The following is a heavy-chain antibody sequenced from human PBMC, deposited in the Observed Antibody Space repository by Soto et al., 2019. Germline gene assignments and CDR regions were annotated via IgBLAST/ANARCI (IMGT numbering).Heavy chain of an antibody. D-gene: IGHD3-22*01. Sequence: EVLLVESGGGLVQPGGSLKLSCAASGFVFKDSSIHCVRQASGNGLEWVGRIRDRAYNYATSYAASVKGRFTISRDDSSNTAFLQMNSLKTEDTAIYYCTRLISAAQDYWGQGTRVTVSS. CDR1: GFVFKDSS. J-gene: IGHJ4*02. CDR2: IRDRAYNYAT. CDR3: TRLISAAQDY. V-gene: IGHV3-73*01.